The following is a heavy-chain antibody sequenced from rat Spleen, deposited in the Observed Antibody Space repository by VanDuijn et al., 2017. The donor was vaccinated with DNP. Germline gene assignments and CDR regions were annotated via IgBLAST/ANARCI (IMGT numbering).Heavy chain of an antibody. CDR1: GFTFSDYF. CDR3: ARLGPHYFDC. V-gene: IGHV5-22*01. D-gene: IGHD4-1*01. CDR2: INSEGGST. Sequence: EVQLVESGGGLVQPGRSLKLSCAASGFTFSDYFMAWARRAPGKGLEWVASINSEGGSTYYGDSVKGRFIVSRDNAESTLYLQMDSLRSEDTATYYCARLGPHYFDCWGQGVMVTVSS. J-gene: IGHJ2*01.